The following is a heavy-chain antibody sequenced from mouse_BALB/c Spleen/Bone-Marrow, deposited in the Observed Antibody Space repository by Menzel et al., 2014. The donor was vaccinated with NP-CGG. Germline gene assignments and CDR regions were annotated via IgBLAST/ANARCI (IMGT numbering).Heavy chain of an antibody. CDR2: IWSGGST. D-gene: IGHD1-2*01. V-gene: IGHV2-4-1*01. CDR3: ARNMGSYYGYLAY. CDR1: GFSLTSYG. J-gene: IGHJ3*01. Sequence: VQGVESGPGLVQPSQSLSITCTVSGFSLTSYGVHWVRQSPGKGLEWLGVIWSGGSTDYNAALISRMSISKDNSKSQVFFKMNSLQADDTAIYYCARNMGSYYGYLAYWGQGTLVTVSA.